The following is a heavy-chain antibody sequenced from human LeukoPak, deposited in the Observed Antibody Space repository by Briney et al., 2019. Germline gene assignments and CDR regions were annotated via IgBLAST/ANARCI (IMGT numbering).Heavy chain of an antibody. CDR2: INPNSGGT. J-gene: IGHJ4*02. Sequence: ASVKVSCKASGYTFTGYYMHWVRQAPGQGLEWMGWINPNSGGTNYAQKFQGRVTMTGDTSISTAYMELSRLRSDDTAVYYCARAASAYSYASDYWGQGTLVTVSS. CDR1: GYTFTGYY. D-gene: IGHD5-18*01. CDR3: ARAASAYSYASDY. V-gene: IGHV1-2*02.